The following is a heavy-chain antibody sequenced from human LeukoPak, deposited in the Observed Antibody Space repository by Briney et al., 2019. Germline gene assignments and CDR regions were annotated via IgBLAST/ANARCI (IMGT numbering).Heavy chain of an antibody. V-gene: IGHV4-39*01. J-gene: IGHJ5*02. CDR2: IYYSGST. Sequence: PSETLSLTCTVSGGSISSSSYYWGWIRQPPGKGLEWIGSIYYSGSTYYNPSLKSRVTISVDTSKNQFSLKLSSVTAADTAVYYCARLTFSDITMFGLAPTSKTNINWFDPWGQGTLVTVSS. CDR3: ARLTFSDITMFGLAPTSKTNINWFDP. CDR1: GGSISSSSYY. D-gene: IGHD3-3*01.